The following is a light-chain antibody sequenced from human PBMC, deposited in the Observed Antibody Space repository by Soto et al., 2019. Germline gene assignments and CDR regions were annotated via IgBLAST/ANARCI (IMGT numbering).Light chain of an antibody. CDR3: QQYGSSGT. CDR1: QSVINNY. Sequence: EIVLTQSPGTLSLSPGERATLSCSASQSVINNYLAWYQQKPGQAPRLLLYGASNRATGIPDRFSGSGSGTDFTLTISRLEPEDFAVYYCQQYGSSGTFGQGTKVDIK. V-gene: IGKV3-20*01. CDR2: GAS. J-gene: IGKJ1*01.